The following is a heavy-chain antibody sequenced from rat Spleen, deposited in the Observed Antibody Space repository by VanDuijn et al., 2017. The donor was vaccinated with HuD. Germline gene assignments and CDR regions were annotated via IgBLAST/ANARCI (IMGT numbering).Heavy chain of an antibody. Sequence: EVQLVESGGGLVQPGRSMKLSCAASGFTFSNYDMAWVRQAPTKGLEWVASISYDGSSTYYRDSVKGRFTISRDNAKSTLYLQMDSLRSEDTATYYCTAHGNRVSRFAYWGQGTLVTVSS. CDR2: ISYDGSST. D-gene: IGHD1-4*01. J-gene: IGHJ3*01. CDR1: GFTFSNYD. CDR3: TAHGNRVSRFAY. V-gene: IGHV5-22*01.